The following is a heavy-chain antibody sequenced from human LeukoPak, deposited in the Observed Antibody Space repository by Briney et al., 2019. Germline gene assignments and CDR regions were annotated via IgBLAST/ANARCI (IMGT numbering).Heavy chain of an antibody. V-gene: IGHV4-39*02. CDR2: IYYSGLT. Sequence: SETLSLTCTVSGASISSSSSSWGWVRQPPGRGPEWIGSIYYSGLTYDNPSLKSRVSISVDPSKNHFSLKVSSVTAADTAVYYCASGTFDDYGDYDRGDYFDHWGQGTLVTVSS. D-gene: IGHD4-17*01. CDR1: GASISSSSSS. CDR3: ASGTFDDYGDYDRGDYFDH. J-gene: IGHJ4*02.